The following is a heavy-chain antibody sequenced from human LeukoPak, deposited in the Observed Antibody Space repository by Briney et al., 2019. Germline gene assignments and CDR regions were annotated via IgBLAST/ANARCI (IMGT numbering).Heavy chain of an antibody. J-gene: IGHJ6*03. D-gene: IGHD6-13*01. CDR2: IYYSGST. V-gene: IGHV4-59*01. Sequence: PSETLSLTCTVSGCSISSYYWSWIRQPPPEGLEGIGYIYYSGSTNYNPSLQSRVTISVDTSKNQYSLKLSSVTAADTAVYYCARACPYSRSWYGDSDYYIDVWGKGTTVTVSS. CDR1: GCSISSYY. CDR3: ARACPYSRSWYGDSDYYIDV.